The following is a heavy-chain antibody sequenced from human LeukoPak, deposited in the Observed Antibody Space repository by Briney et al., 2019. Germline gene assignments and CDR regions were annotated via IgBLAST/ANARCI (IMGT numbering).Heavy chain of an antibody. J-gene: IGHJ5*02. V-gene: IGHV1-69*06. CDR1: GGTFSSYA. D-gene: IGHD2-15*01. Sequence: SVKVSCKASGGTFSSYAISWVRQAPGQGLEWMGGIIPIFGTANYAQKFQGRVTITADKSTSTAYMELSSLRSEDTAVYYCARRACSGGSCYSAVGGWFDPWGQGTLVTVSS. CDR2: IIPIFGTA. CDR3: ARRACSGGSCYSAVGGWFDP.